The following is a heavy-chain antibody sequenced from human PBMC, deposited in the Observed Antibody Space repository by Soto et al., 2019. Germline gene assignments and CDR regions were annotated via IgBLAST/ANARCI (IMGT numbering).Heavy chain of an antibody. V-gene: IGHV4-30-4*01. D-gene: IGHD2-2*01. CDR3: ARGGEGYCISTSCPRVPRGVYYYGMDV. CDR2: IYYSGST. Sequence: PLPLPRTVSGGSISNGDYYWSCIRQPPGKGLEWIGYIYYSGSTYYNPSLKSRVTISVDTSKNQFSLKLSSVTAADTAVYYCARGGEGYCISTSCPRVPRGVYYYGMDVWGQGTTDTVSS. CDR1: GGSISNGDYY. J-gene: IGHJ6*02.